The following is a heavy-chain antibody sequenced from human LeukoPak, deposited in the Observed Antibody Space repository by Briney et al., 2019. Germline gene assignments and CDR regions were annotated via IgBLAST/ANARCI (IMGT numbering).Heavy chain of an antibody. CDR2: IYFTGST. V-gene: IGHV4-59*01. J-gene: IGHJ4*02. D-gene: IGHD5/OR15-5a*01. CDR1: GGSISSFF. Sequence: SETLSLTCTVSGGSISSFFWSWIRQSPEEGLEWIGYIYFTGSTNYSPSLKSRVTISVDTSKNQFSLRLSSVTAADTAIYYCARGIGFYDYDYWGQGSLVTVSS. CDR3: ARGIGFYDYDY.